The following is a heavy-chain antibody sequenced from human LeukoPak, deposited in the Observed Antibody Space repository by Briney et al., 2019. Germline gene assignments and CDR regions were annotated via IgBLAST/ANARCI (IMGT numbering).Heavy chain of an antibody. Sequence: GGSLRLSCAASGFNFNNFAMSWVRQPPGKGPEWLSAMTGPADTTYYAESVKGRFIISRDYSKSMVYLQMNSLRVEDTAIYYCAKGAEIDHWGQGTLVTVSS. J-gene: IGHJ4*02. CDR2: MTGPADTT. CDR3: AKGAEIDH. CDR1: GFNFNNFA. V-gene: IGHV3-23*01.